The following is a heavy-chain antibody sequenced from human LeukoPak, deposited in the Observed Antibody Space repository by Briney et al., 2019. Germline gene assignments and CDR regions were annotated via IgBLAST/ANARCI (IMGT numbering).Heavy chain of an antibody. D-gene: IGHD2-2*01. V-gene: IGHV4-30-4*08. Sequence: PSQTLSLTCTVSGGSISSGSHYWTWIRQPPGKGLEWIGYIYYSGSTYYNPSLKSRVTISVDTSKNQFSLKLSSVTAADTAVYYCASYFRPLRSPMIYWYFDLWGRGTLVTVSS. CDR3: ASYFRPLRSPMIYWYFDL. CDR1: GGSISSGSHY. J-gene: IGHJ2*01. CDR2: IYYSGST.